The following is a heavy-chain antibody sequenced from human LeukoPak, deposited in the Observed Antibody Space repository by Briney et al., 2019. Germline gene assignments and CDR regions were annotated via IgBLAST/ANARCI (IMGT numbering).Heavy chain of an antibody. CDR2: IIPIFGTA. V-gene: IGHV1-69*13. J-gene: IGHJ4*02. CDR1: GGTFSSYA. CDR3: ARDRWVAATYYYDSSGYGY. Sequence: GASVKVSCKASGGTFSSYAISWVRQAPGQGLEWMGGIIPIFGTANYAQKFQGRVTITADESTSTAYMELSSLRSEDTAVYYCARDRWVAATYYYDSSGYGYWGQGTLVTVSS. D-gene: IGHD3-22*01.